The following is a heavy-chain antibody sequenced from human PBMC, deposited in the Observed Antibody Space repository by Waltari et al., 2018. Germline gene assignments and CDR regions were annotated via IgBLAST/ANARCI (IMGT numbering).Heavy chain of an antibody. D-gene: IGHD6-19*01. CDR3: ARHIAVAPTGYFDY. V-gene: IGHV3-48*01. Sequence: EVQLVESGGGLVQPGGSLRLSCAASGFTFSSYSMNWVRQAPGKGLEWVSYISSSSSTIYYADSVKGRFTISRDNAKNSLYLQMNSLRAEDTAVYYCARHIAVAPTGYFDYWGQGTLVTVSS. CDR1: GFTFSSYS. CDR2: ISSSSSTI. J-gene: IGHJ4*02.